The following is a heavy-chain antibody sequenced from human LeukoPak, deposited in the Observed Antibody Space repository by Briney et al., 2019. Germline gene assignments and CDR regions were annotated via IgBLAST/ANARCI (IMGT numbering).Heavy chain of an antibody. CDR3: AREGLWFGESEH. D-gene: IGHD3-10*01. V-gene: IGHV3-48*03. CDR2: ISSTGSTV. CDR1: GHTFSNHE. J-gene: IGHJ1*01. Sequence: GGSLRLSCAASGHTFSNHEMNWVRQAPGRGLEWVSYISSTGSTVHYADSVKGRFTISRDNSKNTLYLQMNSLRAEDTAVYYCAREGLWFGESEHWGQGTLVTVSS.